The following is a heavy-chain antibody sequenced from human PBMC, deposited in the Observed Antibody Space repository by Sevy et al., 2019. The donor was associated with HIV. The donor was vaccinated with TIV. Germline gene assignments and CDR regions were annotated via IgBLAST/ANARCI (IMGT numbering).Heavy chain of an antibody. CDR1: GFTFSSYG. CDR3: AKVRHGYGSGSPGADV. V-gene: IGHV3-30*18. D-gene: IGHD3-10*01. Sequence: GGSLRLSCAASGFTFSSYGMHWVRQAPGKGLEWVAVISYDGSNKYYADSVKGRFTISRDNSKNTLYLQMNSLRAEDTAVSYCAKVRHGYGSGSPGADVWGQGTTVTVSS. J-gene: IGHJ6*02. CDR2: ISYDGSNK.